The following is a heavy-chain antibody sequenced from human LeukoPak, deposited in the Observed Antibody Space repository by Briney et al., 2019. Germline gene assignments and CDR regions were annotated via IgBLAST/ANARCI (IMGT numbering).Heavy chain of an antibody. CDR2: INPNSGGT. CDR1: GYTFTGYY. J-gene: IGHJ6*02. V-gene: IGHV1-2*02. Sequence: GASVKVSRKASGYTFTGYYMHWVRQAPGQGLEWMGWINPNSGGTNYAQKFQGRVTMTRDTSISTAYMELSRLRSDDTAVYYCARDFCSSTSCRPYYYYYGMDVWGQGTTVTVSS. CDR3: ARDFCSSTSCRPYYYYYGMDV. D-gene: IGHD2-2*01.